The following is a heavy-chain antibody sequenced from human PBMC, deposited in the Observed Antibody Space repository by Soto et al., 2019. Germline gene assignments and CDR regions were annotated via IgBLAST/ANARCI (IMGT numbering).Heavy chain of an antibody. D-gene: IGHD3-10*01. Sequence: QVQLQESGPGLVKPSETLSLTCTVYGVSISGYYWSWVRQSPGKGPEWIGYIHYTGHASYSPSLRSRVTMSVDTSTDQFSLELNSVTVADTTVYHCARHYNSGTYPLDHWGHGTLVTVSS. CDR1: GVSISGYY. J-gene: IGHJ1*01. V-gene: IGHV4-59*08. CDR2: IHYTGHA. CDR3: ARHYNSGTYPLDH.